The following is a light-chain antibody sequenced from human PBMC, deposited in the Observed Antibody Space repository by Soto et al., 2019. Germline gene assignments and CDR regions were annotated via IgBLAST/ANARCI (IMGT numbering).Light chain of an antibody. CDR3: QQRSIWPPT. V-gene: IGKV3-11*01. CDR2: DAS. CDR1: QGVDSY. J-gene: IGKJ2*01. Sequence: EIVLTQSPATLSLSPGEGATLSCRASQGVDSYLAWYQQKRGQAPRLLIYDASNRATGIPARFSGSGSGTDYTLTISSLEPEDFAVYYCQQRSIWPPTFGQGTKVGIK.